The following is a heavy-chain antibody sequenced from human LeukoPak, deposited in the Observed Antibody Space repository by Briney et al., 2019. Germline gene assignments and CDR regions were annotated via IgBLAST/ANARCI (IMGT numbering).Heavy chain of an antibody. CDR1: GFTFSDYY. V-gene: IGHV3-11*01. CDR3: ARDRGAYCGGDCYLFDY. J-gene: IGHJ4*02. CDR2: ISSSGSTI. D-gene: IGHD2-21*02. Sequence: GGALRLSYAASGFTFSDYYMSWIRQAPGKGLEWVSYISSSGSTIYYADSVKGRFTISRDNAKNSLYLQMNSLRAEDTAVYYCARDRGAYCGGDCYLFDYWGQGTLVTVSS.